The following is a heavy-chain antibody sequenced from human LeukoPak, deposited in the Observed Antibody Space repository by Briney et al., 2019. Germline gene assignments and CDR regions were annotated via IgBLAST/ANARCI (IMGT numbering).Heavy chain of an antibody. Sequence: GGSLRLSCVASGFTFSSYAMSWVRQAPGKGLEWVSGVSGSGGITYYADSVKGRFTISRDNSKNTLYVQMNSLRAEDTAVYYCARVMFPSGWYSPLGDWGQGTLVTVSS. CDR3: ARVMFPSGWYSPLGD. CDR2: VSGSGGIT. CDR1: GFTFSSYA. D-gene: IGHD6-19*01. J-gene: IGHJ4*02. V-gene: IGHV3-23*01.